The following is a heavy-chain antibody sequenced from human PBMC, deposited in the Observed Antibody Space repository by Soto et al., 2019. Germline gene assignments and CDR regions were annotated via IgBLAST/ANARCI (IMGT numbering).Heavy chain of an antibody. Sequence: QVQLVQSGAEVKKPGASVKVSCKASGYTFTSYDINWVRQATGQGLEWMGWMNPNSGNTGYAQKFQGRVTMTRKTSISTAYMELSSLRSEDTAVYYCARGYYYGSGSYTGNYYYYYMDVWGKGTTVTVSS. CDR1: GYTFTSYD. V-gene: IGHV1-8*01. CDR3: ARGYYYGSGSYTGNYYYYYMDV. J-gene: IGHJ6*03. D-gene: IGHD3-10*01. CDR2: MNPNSGNT.